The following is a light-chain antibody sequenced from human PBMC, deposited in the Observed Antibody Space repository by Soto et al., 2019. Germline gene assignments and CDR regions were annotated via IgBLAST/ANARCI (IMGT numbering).Light chain of an antibody. CDR3: QQYDYWPAVALS. J-gene: IGKJ4*01. CDR2: GAS. V-gene: IGKV3-15*01. CDR1: QSVSSN. Sequence: EVVMTKSPATLSVSPGERATLSCRASQSVSSNLAGYHQKPGQAPRLLIYGASTRATGIPPRFSGSGSVTEFTLTIGSLQSEDCAVSYCQQYDYWPAVALSFGGGTKVEIK.